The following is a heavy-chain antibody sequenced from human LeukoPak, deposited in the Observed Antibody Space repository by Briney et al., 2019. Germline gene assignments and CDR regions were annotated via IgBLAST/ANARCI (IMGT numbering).Heavy chain of an antibody. V-gene: IGHV3-7*01. D-gene: IGHD5-18*01. CDR2: IKQDGSEK. Sequence: GGSLRLSCAASGFTFSSCWMSWVRQAPGKGLEWVANIKQDGSEKYSADSVKGRFTISRDNAENSLYLQMNSLRVEDTAFYYCARDLAYSRLDYWGQGMLVTVSS. J-gene: IGHJ4*02. CDR3: ARDLAYSRLDY. CDR1: GFTFSSCW.